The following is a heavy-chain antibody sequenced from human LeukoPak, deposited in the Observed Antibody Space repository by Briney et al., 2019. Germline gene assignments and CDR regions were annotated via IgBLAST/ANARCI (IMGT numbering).Heavy chain of an antibody. CDR3: ATIVVVTAILEHAFDI. J-gene: IGHJ3*02. Sequence: GGSLRLSCAASGFTFSSYWMHWVRQAPGKGLVWVSRINSDGSSTTYADSVKGRFTIPRDNSKNTLYLQMNSLRAEDTAVYYCATIVVVTAILEHAFDIWGQGTMVTVSS. V-gene: IGHV3-74*01. CDR2: INSDGSST. CDR1: GFTFSSYW. D-gene: IGHD2-21*02.